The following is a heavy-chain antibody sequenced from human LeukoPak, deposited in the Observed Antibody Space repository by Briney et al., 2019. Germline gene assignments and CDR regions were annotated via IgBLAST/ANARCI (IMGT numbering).Heavy chain of an antibody. J-gene: IGHJ5*02. D-gene: IGHD3-10*01. CDR1: GYTFTSYA. Sequence: WASVKVSCKASGYTFTSYAMHWVRQAPGQRLEWMGWINAGNGNTKYSQKFLGRVTVTRDTSASTAYMELSSLRSEDTAVYYCARAGSYYYGPGWFDPWGQGTLVTVSS. CDR2: INAGNGNT. CDR3: ARAGSYYYGPGWFDP. V-gene: IGHV1-3*01.